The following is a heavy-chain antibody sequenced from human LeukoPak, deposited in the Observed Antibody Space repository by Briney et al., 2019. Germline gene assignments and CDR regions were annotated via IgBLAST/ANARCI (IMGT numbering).Heavy chain of an antibody. J-gene: IGHJ3*02. CDR1: GGPSSGYC. CDR3: ASHDYGDYVDISNAFDI. Sequence: SETLSLTCAVYGGPSSGYCWSWIRQPPGKGLEWIGEINHSGSTNYNPSLKSRVTISVDTSKNQFSLRLSSVTAADTAVYYCASHDYGDYVDISNAFDIWGQGTMVTVSS. CDR2: INHSGST. D-gene: IGHD4-17*01. V-gene: IGHV4-34*01.